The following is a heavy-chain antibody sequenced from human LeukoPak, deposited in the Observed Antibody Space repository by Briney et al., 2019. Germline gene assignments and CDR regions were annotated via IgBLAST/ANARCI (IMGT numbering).Heavy chain of an antibody. CDR2: INPSGGST. CDR1: GYTFTSYY. J-gene: IGHJ4*02. CDR3: ARDHYDISEYVTY. V-gene: IGHV1-46*01. D-gene: IGHD3-22*01. Sequence: ASVTVSCKASGYTFTSYYMHWVRQAPGQGLEWMGIINPSGGSTSYAQKFQGRVTMTTDTSTSTAYMELRSLRSDDTAVYYCARDHYDISEYVTYWGQGTLVTVSS.